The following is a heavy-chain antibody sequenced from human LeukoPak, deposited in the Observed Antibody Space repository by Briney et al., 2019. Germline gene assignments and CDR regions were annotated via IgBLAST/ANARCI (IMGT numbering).Heavy chain of an antibody. CDR2: RSVGGST. V-gene: IGHV4-39*01. CDR3: ARHVEGAFRFNH. J-gene: IGHJ4*02. Sequence: PSETLSLTCTVSGGSISSSGYFWDWIRETPGKGLEYIASRSVGGSTYYNPSLKSRVTISVDTSKNQFSLKVRSVTAADTAVYYCARHVEGAFRFNHWGQGTLVTVSS. D-gene: IGHD3-16*01. CDR1: GGSISSSGYF.